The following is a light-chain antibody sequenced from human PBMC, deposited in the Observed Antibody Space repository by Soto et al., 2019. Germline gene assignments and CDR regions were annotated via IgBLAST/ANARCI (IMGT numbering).Light chain of an antibody. CDR2: GAS. CDR3: QQYNNWPQT. CDR1: QSVATN. Sequence: EIVMTQSPATLSVSPGERATLSCRASQSVATNVAWYQQRPGQAPRLLIYGASKRAIGLPARFSGSGSGTEFTLTITSLQSEEFAVYYCQQYNNWPQTFGQGTKVDIK. J-gene: IGKJ1*01. V-gene: IGKV3-15*01.